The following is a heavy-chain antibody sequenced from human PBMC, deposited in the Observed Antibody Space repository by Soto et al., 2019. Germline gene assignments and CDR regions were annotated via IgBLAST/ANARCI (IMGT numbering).Heavy chain of an antibody. V-gene: IGHV3-15*01. J-gene: IGHJ4*02. CDR2: IKSEIDGGTT. CDR3: TTFFDLY. Sequence: GSLILSCAACGFTFSTTWMNWVRQAPGKGLEWVGHIKSEIDGGTTDYAAAVKGRFTISGDDSKNTLHLQMNSLKSEDTAVYYCTTFFDLYWGQGTLVTVSS. D-gene: IGHD3-3*01. CDR1: GFTFSTTW.